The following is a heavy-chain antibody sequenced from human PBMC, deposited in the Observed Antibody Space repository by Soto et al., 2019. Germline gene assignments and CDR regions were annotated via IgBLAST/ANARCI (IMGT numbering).Heavy chain of an antibody. J-gene: IGHJ4*03. CDR3: ARDTGLAPTVSGY. CDR1: GDSIRGGGHY. Sequence: QVQLQESGPGLVKPSQTLSLTCSVSGDSIRGGGHYWNWIRQFPGKGLEWIGYVYHSGSTHYNPSLRGRLTISIDTSKNQFSLRLISVTAADTALYYCARDTGLAPTVSGYWGHGTQVTVSS. V-gene: IGHV4-31*03. CDR2: VYHSGST. D-gene: IGHD3-10*01.